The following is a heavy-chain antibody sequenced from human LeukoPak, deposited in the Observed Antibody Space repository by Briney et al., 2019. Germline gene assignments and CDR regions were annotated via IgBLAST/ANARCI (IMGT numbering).Heavy chain of an antibody. J-gene: IGHJ4*02. Sequence: GGSLRLSCAASGFTFSTYWMSWVRQTPGKGLEWVANIKEDGSRQYYVDSVKGRFTISRDNAKNSLYLQMNSLRAEDTAVYYCARGKRIDYWGQGTLVTVSS. V-gene: IGHV3-7*01. CDR3: ARGKRIDY. D-gene: IGHD6-25*01. CDR2: IKEDGSRQ. CDR1: GFTFSTYW.